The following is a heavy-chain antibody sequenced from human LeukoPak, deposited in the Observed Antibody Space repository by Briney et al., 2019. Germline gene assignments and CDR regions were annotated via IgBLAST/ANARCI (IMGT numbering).Heavy chain of an antibody. CDR2: INAGNGNT. CDR1: GYTFTSYA. CDR3: ARDNCSGGSCYRLGYYGMDV. J-gene: IGHJ6*02. D-gene: IGHD2-15*01. Sequence: ASVKVSCKASGYTFTSYAMHWVRQAPGQRLEWMGWINAGNGNTKYSQKFQGRVTITRDTSASTAYMELSSLRSEGTAVYYCARDNCSGGSCYRLGYYGMDVWGQGTTVTVSS. V-gene: IGHV1-3*01.